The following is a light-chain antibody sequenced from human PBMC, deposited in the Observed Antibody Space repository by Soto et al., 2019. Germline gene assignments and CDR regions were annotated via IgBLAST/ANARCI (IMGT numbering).Light chain of an antibody. V-gene: IGKV1-5*01. CDR2: GAS. J-gene: IGKJ2*01. Sequence: DIQMTQSPSTLSASVGDRVTITCRASQSISSWLAWYQQKPVKAPKLLIYGASSLESGVPSRFSGSGSGTEFTLTISSLQPDDFATYYCQQYNSYPYTFGQGTKVDIK. CDR3: QQYNSYPYT. CDR1: QSISSW.